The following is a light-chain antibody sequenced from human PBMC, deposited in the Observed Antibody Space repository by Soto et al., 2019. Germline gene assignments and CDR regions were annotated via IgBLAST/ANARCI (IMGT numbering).Light chain of an antibody. J-gene: IGKJ1*01. CDR1: QSIHIF. Sequence: DIQMTQSPSSLSASVRDGVTITCRASQSIHIFLNWYQQKPGKDPNLLIYAASNLQSGVPSRFSGSGSGTDFTLTISSLQTEDFATYYCQQRYNPPVTFGQGTKVDIK. CDR2: AAS. V-gene: IGKV1-39*01. CDR3: QQRYNPPVT.